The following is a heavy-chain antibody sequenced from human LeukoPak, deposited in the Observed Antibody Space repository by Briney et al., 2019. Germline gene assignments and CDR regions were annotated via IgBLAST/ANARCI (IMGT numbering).Heavy chain of an antibody. Sequence: GGSLRLSCVASGFSFRSYAMHWVRQAPGQGLEWLGVISYDGSNKYYADSVKGRFTISRDNSKNTMYLQMNGLGAEDTAVYYCARDLRHQLLYCLDYWGQGTLVTVSS. CDR2: ISYDGSNK. D-gene: IGHD2-2*02. V-gene: IGHV3-30*04. CDR3: ARDLRHQLLYCLDY. CDR1: GFSFRSYA. J-gene: IGHJ4*02.